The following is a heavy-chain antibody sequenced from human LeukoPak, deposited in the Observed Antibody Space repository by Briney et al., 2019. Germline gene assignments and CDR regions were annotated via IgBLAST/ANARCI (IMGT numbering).Heavy chain of an antibody. J-gene: IGHJ5*02. D-gene: IGHD2-2*02. V-gene: IGHV4-34*01. CDR1: GGSFSGYY. CDR3: ARGVAGIVVVPAAIREINWFDP. CDR2: INHSGST. Sequence: SETLSLTCAVYGGSFSGYYWSWIRQPPGKGLEWIGEINHSGSTNYNPSLKSRVTTSVDTSKNQFSLKLSSVTAADTAVYYCARGVAGIVVVPAAIREINWFDPWGQGTLVTVSS.